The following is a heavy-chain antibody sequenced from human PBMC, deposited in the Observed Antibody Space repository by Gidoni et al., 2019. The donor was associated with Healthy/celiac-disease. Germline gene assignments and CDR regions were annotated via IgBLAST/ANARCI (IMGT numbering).Heavy chain of an antibody. D-gene: IGHD3-16*02. CDR2: TYYRSKWYN. CDR1: GDSVSSNSAA. J-gene: IGHJ4*02. V-gene: IGHV6-1*01. Sequence: QVQLQQSGPGLVKPSQTLSLTCAISGDSVSSNSAAWNWIRQSPSRGLEWLGRTYYRSKWYNDYAGSVKSRITINPDTSKNQFSLQLNSVTPEDTAVYYCARGAVYDYVWGSYRPFDYWGQGTLVTVSS. CDR3: ARGAVYDYVWGSYRPFDY.